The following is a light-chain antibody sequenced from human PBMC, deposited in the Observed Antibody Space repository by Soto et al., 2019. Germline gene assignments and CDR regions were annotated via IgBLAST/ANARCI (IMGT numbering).Light chain of an antibody. Sequence: QSALTQPASVSGSPGQSITISCTGTSSDVGGYNYVSWYQQHPGKAPKLMIYDVSNRPSGVSNRFSGSKSGNTASLTISGLQDEDDADYYCGSYTSSSTLVFGGGTKVTVL. J-gene: IGLJ2*01. CDR2: DVS. V-gene: IGLV2-14*01. CDR1: SSDVGGYNY. CDR3: GSYTSSSTLV.